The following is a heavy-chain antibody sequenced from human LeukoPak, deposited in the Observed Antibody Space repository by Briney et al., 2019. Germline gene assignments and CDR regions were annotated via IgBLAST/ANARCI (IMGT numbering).Heavy chain of an antibody. CDR3: AREKIGYYDGSGRGWFDP. J-gene: IGHJ5*02. D-gene: IGHD3-22*01. CDR2: INHSGST. Sequence: SETLSLTCAVYGGSFSGYYWSWIRQPPGKGLEWIGEINHSGSTNYNPSLKSRVTISIDTSKNQFSLKLSSVTAADTAVYYCAREKIGYYDGSGRGWFDPWGQGTLVTVSS. CDR1: GGSFSGYY. V-gene: IGHV4-34*01.